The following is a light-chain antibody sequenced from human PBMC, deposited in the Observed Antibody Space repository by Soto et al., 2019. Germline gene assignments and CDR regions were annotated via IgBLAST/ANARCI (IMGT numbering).Light chain of an antibody. J-gene: IGKJ1*01. V-gene: IGKV3-15*01. CDR3: QQYNNWPPWP. CDR2: GAS. Sequence: EIVMTQSPATLSVSPGERATLSCRASQSVSSNLAWYQQKPGQAPRLLIYGASTRATGIPARFSDSGSGTEFTLTISSLQSEDFAVYYCQQYNNWPPWPFGQGTKADIK. CDR1: QSVSSN.